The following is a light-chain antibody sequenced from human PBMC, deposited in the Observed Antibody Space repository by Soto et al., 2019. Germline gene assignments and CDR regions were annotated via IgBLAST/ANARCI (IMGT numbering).Light chain of an antibody. Sequence: QLVLTQPPSASGTPGQRVTISCSGSSSNIGSNTVNWYQQLPGTAPKVLIYSNTQRPSGVPDRFSGSKSGTSASLAISGLQSEDEADYSCAAWDVSLNGWVFGGGTKLTVL. CDR2: SNT. J-gene: IGLJ3*02. CDR1: SSNIGSNT. CDR3: AAWDVSLNGWV. V-gene: IGLV1-44*01.